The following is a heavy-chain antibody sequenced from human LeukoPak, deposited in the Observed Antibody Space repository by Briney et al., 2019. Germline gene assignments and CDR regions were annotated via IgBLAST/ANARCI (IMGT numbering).Heavy chain of an antibody. CDR1: GFTFSSYW. D-gene: IGHD3-10*01. Sequence: GGSLRLSCAASGFTFSSYWVSWVRQAPGKGLEWVANIKQDGSEKYYVDSVKGRFTISRDNAKNSLYLQMNSLRAEDTAVYYCARARRYGSGSYSFDSWGQGTLVTVSS. CDR2: IKQDGSEK. CDR3: ARARRYGSGSYSFDS. J-gene: IGHJ4*02. V-gene: IGHV3-7*01.